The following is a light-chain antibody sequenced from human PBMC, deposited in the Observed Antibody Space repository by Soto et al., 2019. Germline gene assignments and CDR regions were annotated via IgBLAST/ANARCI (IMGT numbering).Light chain of an antibody. CDR3: QQYSSSPHT. CDR1: QSLSSSY. CDR2: GAS. V-gene: IGKV3-20*01. Sequence: EIVLTQSPGTLSLSPGERATLSCRARQSLSSSYLAWYQQKPGQAPRLLIYGASSKATGVPDRFSGSGSGTDFTLTISRLEPEDFAVYYCQQYSSSPHTFGQGTRLEIK. J-gene: IGKJ2*01.